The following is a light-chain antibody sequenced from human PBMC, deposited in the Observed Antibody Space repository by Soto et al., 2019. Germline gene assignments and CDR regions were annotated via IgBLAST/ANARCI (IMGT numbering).Light chain of an antibody. V-gene: IGLV1-44*01. CDR3: ATWDDNLNAYV. CDR2: TNN. CDR1: GSNIGSNS. J-gene: IGLJ1*01. Sequence: QSVLTQPPSASGTPGQRVTIACSGRGSNIGSNSVNWYQQLPGRAPKLLIYTNNQRRSGVPDRFSGSKSGTSASLVIGGLQSEDEAHYYCATWDDNLNAYVFGTGTKLTVL.